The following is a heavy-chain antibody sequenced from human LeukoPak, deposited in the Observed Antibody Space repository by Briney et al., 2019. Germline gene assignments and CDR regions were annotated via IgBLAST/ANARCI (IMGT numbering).Heavy chain of an antibody. CDR2: ISSSGSTI. CDR1: GFTFSSYE. D-gene: IGHD3-22*01. J-gene: IGHJ3*02. Sequence: GGSLRLSCAASGFTFSSYEMNWVRQAPGKGLEGVSYISSSGSTIYYADSVKGRFTISRDNAKNSLYLQMNSLRAEDTAVYYCAMYYYDSSGYPGAFDIWGQGTMVTVSS. V-gene: IGHV3-48*03. CDR3: AMYYYDSSGYPGAFDI.